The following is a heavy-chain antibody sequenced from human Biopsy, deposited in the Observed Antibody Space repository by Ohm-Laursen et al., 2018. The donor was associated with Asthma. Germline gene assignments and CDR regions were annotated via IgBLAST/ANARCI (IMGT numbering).Heavy chain of an antibody. Sequence: PSETLSLTCPVSGGSMTPTSHYWDWIRQAPGKGLEWIGYISYGGKTSYNPSLKNRVTISRDTSKNQFPLRLTSVTAADTAVYFCARRITIFGVVQKDHGMDAWGQGTTVIVSS. CDR2: ISYGGKT. CDR3: ARRITIFGVVQKDHGMDA. J-gene: IGHJ6*02. D-gene: IGHD3-3*01. CDR1: GGSMTPTSHY. V-gene: IGHV4-39*01.